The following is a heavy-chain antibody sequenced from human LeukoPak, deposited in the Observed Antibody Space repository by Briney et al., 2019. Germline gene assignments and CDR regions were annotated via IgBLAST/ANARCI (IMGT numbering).Heavy chain of an antibody. CDR2: ISSSSSYT. Sequence: GGSLRLSCAVSGFTFSRYKMNWARQAPGKGLEWVSSISSSSSYTHYADSVKGRFTISRDNAKNSLYLQMNSLRAEDSAVYYCARAPQSGYWGQGTLVTVSS. CDR1: GFTFSRYK. V-gene: IGHV3-21*01. CDR3: ARAPQSGY. D-gene: IGHD6-25*01. J-gene: IGHJ4*02.